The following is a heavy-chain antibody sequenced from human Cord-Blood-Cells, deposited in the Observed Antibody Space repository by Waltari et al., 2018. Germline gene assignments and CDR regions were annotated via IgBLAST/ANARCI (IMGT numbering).Heavy chain of an antibody. Sequence: QLQLQESGPGLVKPSETLSLTCTVSGGSISSSSYYWGWIRQPPGKGLEWIGSIYYSGSTYYNPSLKSRVTISVDTSKNQFSLKLSSVTAADTAVYYYARQAGRFGELFWGQGTLVTVSS. CDR2: IYYSGST. CDR3: ARQAGRFGELF. J-gene: IGHJ4*02. D-gene: IGHD3-10*01. V-gene: IGHV4-39*07. CDR1: GGSISSSSYY.